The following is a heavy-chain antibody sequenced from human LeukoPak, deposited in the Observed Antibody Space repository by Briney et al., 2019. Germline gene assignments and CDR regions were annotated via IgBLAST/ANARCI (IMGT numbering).Heavy chain of an antibody. CDR1: GYTFSGYN. V-gene: IGHV1-2*02. CDR3: ARYNWNDVVSALDS. D-gene: IGHD1-1*01. J-gene: IGHJ4*02. Sequence: ASVRVSCKASGYTFSGYNIHWVRQAPGQGLEWMGWINPNNGATRYAQKFQGGVTMARDPSITTFYMEVSSLTSDDTACYYCARYNWNDVVSALDSWGQGTLVTVSS. CDR2: INPNNGAT.